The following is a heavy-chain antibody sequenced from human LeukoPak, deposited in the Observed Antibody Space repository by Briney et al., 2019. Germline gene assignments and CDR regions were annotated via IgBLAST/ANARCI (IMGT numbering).Heavy chain of an antibody. J-gene: IGHJ4*02. CDR1: GYTFTSYD. CDR3: AREAEYSSRDFDY. CDR2: MNPNSGNT. V-gene: IGHV1-8*01. Sequence: ASVKVSYKASGYTFTSYDINWVRQATGQGLEWMGWMNPNSGNTGYAHKFQGRVTMTRNTSISTAYMELSSLRSEDTAVYYCAREAEYSSRDFDYWGQGTLVTVSS. D-gene: IGHD6-13*01.